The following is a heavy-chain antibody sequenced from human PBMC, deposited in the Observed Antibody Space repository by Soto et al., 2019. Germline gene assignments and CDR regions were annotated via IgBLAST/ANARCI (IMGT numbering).Heavy chain of an antibody. CDR2: IYWDDDR. D-gene: IGHD2-21*01. Sequence: QITLKESGPALVKPTQPLTLTCTFSGFSLTTRGVGVGWIRQPPRKALEWLALIYWDDDRRYSPSLKIRLTITKDTSKNQVVLTMTNMGPVDTATYYCAHRRTGDLIDYLGQGTLVTVSS. CDR1: GFSLTTRGVG. CDR3: AHRRTGDLIDY. V-gene: IGHV2-5*02. J-gene: IGHJ4*02.